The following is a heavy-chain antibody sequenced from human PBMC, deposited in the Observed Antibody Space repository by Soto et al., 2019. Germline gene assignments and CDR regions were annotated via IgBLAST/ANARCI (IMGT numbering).Heavy chain of an antibody. Sequence: QVQLVESGGGVVQPGRSLRLSCAASGFTFSSYGMHWVRQAPGKGLEWVAVISYDGSNKYYADSVKGRFTISRDNSKNTLYLQMNSLRAEDTAVYYCAKAYSSTSRGYFDYWGQGTLVTVSS. J-gene: IGHJ4*02. CDR2: ISYDGSNK. CDR3: AKAYSSTSRGYFDY. V-gene: IGHV3-30*18. D-gene: IGHD2-2*01. CDR1: GFTFSSYG.